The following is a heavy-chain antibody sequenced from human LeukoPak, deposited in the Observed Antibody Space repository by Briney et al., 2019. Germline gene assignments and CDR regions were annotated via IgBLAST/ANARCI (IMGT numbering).Heavy chain of an antibody. CDR2: IYSGGST. D-gene: IGHD3-10*01. Sequence: GGSLRLSCVASGCTVSSNYMSWVRQAPGKGLEGVSVIYSGGSTYYADSVKGRFTISRDNSKNTLYLQMNSLRAEDTAVYYCAIMYGSGSYYNDDAFDIWGQGTMVTVSS. CDR1: GCTVSSNY. J-gene: IGHJ3*02. V-gene: IGHV3-53*01. CDR3: AIMYGSGSYYNDDAFDI.